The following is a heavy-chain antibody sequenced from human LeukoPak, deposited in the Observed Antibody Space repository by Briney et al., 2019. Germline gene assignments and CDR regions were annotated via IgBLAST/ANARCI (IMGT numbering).Heavy chain of an antibody. D-gene: IGHD4-17*01. J-gene: IGHJ4*02. Sequence: GGFLRLSCAASGFTVSTNYMSWVRRAPGKGLEWVSLIYSGGGTYFADSVKGRCTISRDNSRNTLSLQMNSLGVDDTAVYYRARGFRSVTTWGYFDYWGQGALVTVSS. CDR1: GFTVSTNY. CDR2: IYSGGGT. CDR3: ARGFRSVTTWGYFDY. V-gene: IGHV3-66*01.